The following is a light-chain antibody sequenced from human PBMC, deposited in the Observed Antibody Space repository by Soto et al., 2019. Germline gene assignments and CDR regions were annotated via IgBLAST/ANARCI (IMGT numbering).Light chain of an antibody. CDR2: AAS. J-gene: IGKJ3*01. CDR1: QSISSY. V-gene: IGKV1-39*01. Sequence: DIPMTQSPSSLSASVGDRVTITCRASQSISSYLNWYQQKPGKASKLLIYAASSLQSGVPSRFSGSGSGTDFTLTISSLQPEDFATYYCQQSYSTLFTFGPGTKVDIK. CDR3: QQSYSTLFT.